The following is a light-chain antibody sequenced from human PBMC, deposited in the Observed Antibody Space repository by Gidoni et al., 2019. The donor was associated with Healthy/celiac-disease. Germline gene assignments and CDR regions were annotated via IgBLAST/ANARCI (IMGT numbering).Light chain of an antibody. CDR3: QQSYSTPPYT. J-gene: IGKJ2*01. V-gene: IGKV1-39*01. CDR1: QSISSY. CDR2: ASS. Sequence: DIQMTQSPSSLSASVGDRVTITCRASQSISSYLNWSQQKPGKAPKRLIYASSSLPSGVPSRFSGSGSGTDFTLTISSLQPEDFATYYCQQSYSTPPYTFGQGTKLEIK.